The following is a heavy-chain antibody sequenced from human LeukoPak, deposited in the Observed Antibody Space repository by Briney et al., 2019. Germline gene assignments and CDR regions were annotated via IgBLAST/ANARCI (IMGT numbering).Heavy chain of an antibody. CDR2: INPNSGGT. Sequence: ASVKVSCKASGYTFTGYYMHWVRQAPGQGLEWMGWINPNSGGTNYAQKFQGRVTVTRDTSISTAYMELSRLRSDDTAVYYCARESSSGLDAFDIWGQGTMVTVSS. V-gene: IGHV1-2*02. CDR1: GYTFTGYY. J-gene: IGHJ3*02. D-gene: IGHD6-6*01. CDR3: ARESSSGLDAFDI.